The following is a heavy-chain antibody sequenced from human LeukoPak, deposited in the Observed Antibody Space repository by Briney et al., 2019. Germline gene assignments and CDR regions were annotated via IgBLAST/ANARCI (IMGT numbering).Heavy chain of an antibody. CDR2: ISSSSSYI. CDR3: ARLAVAGTAFDY. J-gene: IGHJ4*02. Sequence: GGSLRLSCAASGFTFSSYNMNWVRQAPGKGLEWVSSISSSSSYIYYADSVKGRFTISRDNAKISLYLQMNSRRAEDTAVYYCARLAVAGTAFDYWGQGTLVTVSS. D-gene: IGHD6-19*01. V-gene: IGHV3-21*01. CDR1: GFTFSSYN.